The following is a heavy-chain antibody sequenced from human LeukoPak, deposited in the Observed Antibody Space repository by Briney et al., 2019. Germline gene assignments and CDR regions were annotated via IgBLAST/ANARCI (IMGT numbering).Heavy chain of an antibody. CDR2: ISSSSYI. D-gene: IGHD3-9*01. CDR1: GFTFSSYS. Sequence: PGGSLRLSCAASGFTFSSYSMNWVRQAPGKGLEWVSSISSSSYIYYADSVKGRFTISRDNAKNSLYLQMNSLRAEDTAVYYCARDQTYYDILTGYPARAEYGMDVWGQGTTVTVSS. V-gene: IGHV3-21*01. CDR3: ARDQTYYDILTGYPARAEYGMDV. J-gene: IGHJ6*02.